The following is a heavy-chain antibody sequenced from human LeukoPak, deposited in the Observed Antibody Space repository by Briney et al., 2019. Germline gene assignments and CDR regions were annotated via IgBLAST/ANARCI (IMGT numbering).Heavy chain of an antibody. CDR1: GGSISSSTCY. J-gene: IGHJ3*02. CDR2: IFYTGST. V-gene: IGHV4-39*01. Sequence: PSETLSLTCTVSGGSISSSTCYWGWIRQPPGKGLEWIGNIFYTGSTYYHPSLKSRVTISVDTSKNQFSLKLSSVTAADTAVYYCARLGPGYSSTWSNDAFAIWGQGTVVTVSS. D-gene: IGHD6-13*01. CDR3: ARLGPGYSSTWSNDAFAI.